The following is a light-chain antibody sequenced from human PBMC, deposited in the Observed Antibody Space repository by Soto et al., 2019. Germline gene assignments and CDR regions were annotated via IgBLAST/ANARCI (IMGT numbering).Light chain of an antibody. CDR3: QQSYSTTWT. Sequence: AIPMTQSRSSLSASFLDRVAICCRASQDIRNTLAWYQQKPGEAPKLLIFAASNLQSGVPSRFSGSGSVTDFTLTISSLQPEDFATYSCQQSYSTTWTFGQGTKVDI. CDR1: QDIRNT. V-gene: IGKV1-6*02. J-gene: IGKJ1*01. CDR2: AAS.